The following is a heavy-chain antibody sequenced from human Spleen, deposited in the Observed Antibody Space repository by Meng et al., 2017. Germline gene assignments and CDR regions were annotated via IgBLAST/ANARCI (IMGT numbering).Heavy chain of an antibody. J-gene: IGHJ5*02. CDR2: IYPGDSDT. CDR3: ARQGYSSGWPLTGGWFDP. Sequence: GESLKISCKGSGYSFTSYWIGWVRQMPGKGLEWMGIIYPGDSDTRYSPSFQGQVTISADKATSTAYLQWNSLKASDTAIYYCARQGYSSGWPLTGGWFDPWGQGNRVT. CDR1: GYSFTSYW. V-gene: IGHV5-51*01. D-gene: IGHD6-19*01.